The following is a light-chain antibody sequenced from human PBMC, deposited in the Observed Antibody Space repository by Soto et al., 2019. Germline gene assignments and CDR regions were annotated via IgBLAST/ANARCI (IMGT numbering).Light chain of an antibody. CDR2: DVT. Sequence: SALTQPRSVSGSPGQSVAISCTGTNSDVGGYDYVSWYQQHPGKAPKLMVYDVTKRPSGVPDRFSGSKSGNTASLTISGLQSEDEADYYCSSYAGTYSYVFGTGTKVTVL. CDR3: SSYAGTYSYV. J-gene: IGLJ1*01. V-gene: IGLV2-11*01. CDR1: NSDVGGYDY.